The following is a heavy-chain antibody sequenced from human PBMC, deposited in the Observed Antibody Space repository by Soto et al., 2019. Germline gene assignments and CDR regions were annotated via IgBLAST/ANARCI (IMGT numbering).Heavy chain of an antibody. D-gene: IGHD3-22*01. Sequence: QVQLVQSGAEVKKPGASVKVSCEASGYTFTSYDINWVRQATGQGLEWMGWMNPKSANTGDAQKFQGRVTMTGNTSIRTAYMELSSLRSEATAVYYCARGPYYYDSSGYYPDWGWFEPWGQGTLVTVSS. CDR3: ARGPYYYDSSGYYPDWGWFEP. CDR2: MNPKSANT. CDR1: GYTFTSYD. J-gene: IGHJ5*02. V-gene: IGHV1-8*01.